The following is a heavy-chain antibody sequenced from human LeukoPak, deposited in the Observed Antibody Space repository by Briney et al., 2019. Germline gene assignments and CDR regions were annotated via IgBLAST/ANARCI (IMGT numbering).Heavy chain of an antibody. D-gene: IGHD5/OR15-5a*01. CDR2: ISTSGSS. J-gene: IGHJ4*02. Sequence: SETLSLTCTVSGGSISPYYWSFIRQPAGKGLEWIRRISTSGSSKYNPSLESRVTMSVDTSKNQFSLKVTSVTAADTAMYYCARDRVSWHYFDYWGQGTLVTVSS. CDR3: ARDRVSWHYFDY. CDR1: GGSISPYY. V-gene: IGHV4-4*07.